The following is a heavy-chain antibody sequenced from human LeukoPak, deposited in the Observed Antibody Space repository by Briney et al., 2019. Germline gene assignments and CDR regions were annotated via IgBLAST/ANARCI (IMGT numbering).Heavy chain of an antibody. J-gene: IGHJ6*02. CDR2: IYYSGST. Sequence: SETLSLTCTVSGGSISSSSYYWGWIRQPPGKGLEWIGYIYYSGSTNYNPSLKSRVTISVDTSKNQFSLKLSSVTAADTAVYYCARDQGGSGSYYNGYYYYGMDVWGQGTTVTVSS. D-gene: IGHD3-10*01. V-gene: IGHV4-61*01. CDR3: ARDQGGSGSYYNGYYYYGMDV. CDR1: GGSISSSSYY.